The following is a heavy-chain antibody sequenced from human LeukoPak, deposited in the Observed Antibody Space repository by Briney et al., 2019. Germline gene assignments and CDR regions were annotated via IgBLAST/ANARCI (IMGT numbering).Heavy chain of an antibody. CDR2: IGTASDT. Sequence: PGGSLRLSCAASGFTFSSFDMHWVRQPTGQGLEWVSTIGTASDTYYPGSVEGRFTLSRDNAKNSLYLQMNSLTAGDTAVYYCARDYGGNIRGYFDYWGQGTLVTVSS. CDR3: ARDYGGNIRGYFDY. D-gene: IGHD4-23*01. J-gene: IGHJ4*02. CDR1: GFTFSSFD. V-gene: IGHV3-13*01.